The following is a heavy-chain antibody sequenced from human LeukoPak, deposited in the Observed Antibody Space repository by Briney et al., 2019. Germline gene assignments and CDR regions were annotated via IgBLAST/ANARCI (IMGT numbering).Heavy chain of an antibody. Sequence: GGSLRLSCAASGFTLSSYEMNWVRQAPGKGLEWVSYISSSGGTTYYADSVKGRFTISRDNSKNTLYLQMNSLRAEDTALYYCAKNRNSGNYYQTGDFHYWGQGILVTVSS. CDR2: ISSSGGTT. CDR3: AKNRNSGNYYQTGDFHY. D-gene: IGHD1-26*01. V-gene: IGHV3-23*01. CDR1: GFTLSSYE. J-gene: IGHJ4*02.